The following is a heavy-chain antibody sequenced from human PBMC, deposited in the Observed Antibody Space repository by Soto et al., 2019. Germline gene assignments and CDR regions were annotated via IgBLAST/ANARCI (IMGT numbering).Heavy chain of an antibody. CDR3: ARDPDWKNKYYMDV. J-gene: IGHJ6*03. Sequence: PSETLSLTCTVSGGSISGHYGSWIRQPPGKGLEWVGYISYTGSTNYNPSLKSRATISADTSKNLFSLRLSSVTAADTAIYYCARDPDWKNKYYMDVWGKGTTVTVSS. D-gene: IGHD1-1*01. CDR2: ISYTGST. CDR1: GGSISGHY. V-gene: IGHV4-59*11.